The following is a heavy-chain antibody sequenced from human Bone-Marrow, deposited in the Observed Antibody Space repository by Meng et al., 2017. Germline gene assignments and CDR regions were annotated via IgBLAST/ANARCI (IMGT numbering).Heavy chain of an antibody. V-gene: IGHV4-39*07. Sequence: LRLSCTVSGGSISSSSYYWGWIRQPPGKGLEWIGSIYYSGSTNYNPSLKSRVTISVDTSKNQFSLKLSSVTAADTAVYYCAKDSVMTKMVTPRMDAFDIWGQGTMVTVSS. CDR2: IYYSGST. CDR1: GGSISSSSYY. D-gene: IGHD4-23*01. CDR3: AKDSVMTKMVTPRMDAFDI. J-gene: IGHJ3*02.